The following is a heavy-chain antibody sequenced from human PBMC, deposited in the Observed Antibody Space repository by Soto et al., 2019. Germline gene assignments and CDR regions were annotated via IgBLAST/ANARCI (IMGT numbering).Heavy chain of an antibody. CDR1: EFAFSSYW. CDR3: SRIVCPGSSVLCFDAFYI. CDR2: IRKDGSQR. J-gene: IGHJ3*02. Sequence: EVQLVESGGGLVQPGGSLTLYCAASEFAFSSYWMTWVRQAPVKGLEWVANIRKDGSQRSYLDSVRCRFTISRDNSKNSLYLQRNSLRAEHTALYFCSRIVCPGSSVLCFDAFYIWGQGTMVTVSS. V-gene: IGHV3-7*05. D-gene: IGHD3-10*01.